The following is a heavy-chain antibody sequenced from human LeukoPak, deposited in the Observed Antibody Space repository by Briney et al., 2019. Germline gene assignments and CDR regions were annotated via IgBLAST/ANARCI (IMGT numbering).Heavy chain of an antibody. D-gene: IGHD3-16*01. V-gene: IGHV4-4*08. CDR1: GGSISSYY. CDR2: IYSSGST. Sequence: PSETLSLTCTVSGGSISSYYWSWIRQPPGKGLEWIGYIYSSGSTNYNPSLKSRVTISVDTSKNQFSLKLSSVTAADTAVYYCARLWVGYYYMDVWGKGTTVTVSS. J-gene: IGHJ6*03. CDR3: ARLWVGYYYMDV.